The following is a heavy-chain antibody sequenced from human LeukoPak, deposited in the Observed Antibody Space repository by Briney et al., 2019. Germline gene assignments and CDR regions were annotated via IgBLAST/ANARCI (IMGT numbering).Heavy chain of an antibody. V-gene: IGHV3-30*03. J-gene: IGHJ4*02. CDR3: VRDFRSADY. Sequence: GGSLRLSCAASQFTFSTYGMHWVRQAPGKGLEWVAVISFDANAKYYTDSVRGRFTISRDNSRNTVYLQMNSLRVEDTAVYYCVRDFRSADYWGQGTLVTVSS. CDR2: ISFDANAK. CDR1: QFTFSTYG.